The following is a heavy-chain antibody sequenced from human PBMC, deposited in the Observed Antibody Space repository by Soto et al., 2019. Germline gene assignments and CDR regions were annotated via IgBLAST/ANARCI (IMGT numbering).Heavy chain of an antibody. J-gene: IGHJ4*02. CDR2: ISAYNGNT. CDR1: GYTFTSYG. D-gene: IGHD5-18*01. V-gene: IGHV1-18*01. CDR3: AIIDTAMESPFDEEGY. Sequence: GASVKVSCKASGYTFTSYGISWVRQAPGQGLEWMGWISAYNGNTNYAQKLQGRVTMTTDTSTSTAYMELRSLRSDDTAVYYCAIIDTAMESPFDEEGYWGQGTLVTVSS.